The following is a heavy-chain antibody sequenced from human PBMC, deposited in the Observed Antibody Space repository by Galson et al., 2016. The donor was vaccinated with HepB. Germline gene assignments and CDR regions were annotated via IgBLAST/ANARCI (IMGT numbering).Heavy chain of an antibody. CDR2: IKQDGSKI. V-gene: IGHV3-7*03. D-gene: IGHD3-22*01. J-gene: IGHJ3*02. CDR1: GFNFNSYW. Sequence: SLRLSCAGSGFNFNSYWMTWVRQAPGKGLEWVANIKQDGSKINYVDSVMGRFTISRDNDNNSLYLQMNGLRAEDTAMYYCARDRTYYSGTTYYDIFDIWGQGTMVTVSS. CDR3: ARDRTYYSGTTYYDIFDI.